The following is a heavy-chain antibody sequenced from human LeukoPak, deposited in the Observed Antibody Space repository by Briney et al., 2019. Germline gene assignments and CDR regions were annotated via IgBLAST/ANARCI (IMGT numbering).Heavy chain of an antibody. J-gene: IGHJ4*02. CDR3: ARRAYVWGSYRYYYFDY. V-gene: IGHV3-7*01. D-gene: IGHD3-16*02. CDR2: IKQDGSEK. Sequence: GGSLRLSCAASGFTFSSYWMSWVRQAPGKGLEWVANIKQDGSEKYYVDSVKGRFTISRDNAKNSLYLQMNSLRAEDTAVCYCARRAYVWGSYRYYYFDYWGQGTLVTVSS. CDR1: GFTFSSYW.